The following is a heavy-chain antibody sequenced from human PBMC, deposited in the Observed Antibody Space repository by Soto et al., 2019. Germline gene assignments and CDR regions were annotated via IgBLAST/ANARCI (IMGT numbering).Heavy chain of an antibody. CDR2: IPPDGSQK. CDR1: GFTFRNYW. V-gene: IGHV3-7*05. CDR3: ARVAYTDHGCDF. J-gene: IGHJ4*02. Sequence: EVQLVESGGGWVQPGGSLRLSCAVSGFTFRNYWMTWVRQAPGKGLEWVANIPPDGSQKYDVDSVKSRFTISIDNAKNLLYLQMNSLTAEDTAVYYCARVAYTDHGCDFWSQGTLVTVSS. D-gene: IGHD2-2*02.